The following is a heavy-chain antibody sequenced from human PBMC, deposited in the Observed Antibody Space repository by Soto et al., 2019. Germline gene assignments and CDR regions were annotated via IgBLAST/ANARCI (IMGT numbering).Heavy chain of an antibody. Sequence: QVQLVQSGAEVQKPGSSVKVSCKASGGTFSNFAISWVRQAPGQGLEWMGAIIPVYDTAKYAQKFQDRLTISPAQSTSPAYLELRSLRSEDTAVYYCAKDYNRGFFIGYYGLDVWGQGTTVTVSS. V-gene: IGHV1-69*01. D-gene: IGHD3-10*01. CDR1: GGTFSNFA. CDR2: IIPVYDTA. CDR3: AKDYNRGFFIGYYGLDV. J-gene: IGHJ6*02.